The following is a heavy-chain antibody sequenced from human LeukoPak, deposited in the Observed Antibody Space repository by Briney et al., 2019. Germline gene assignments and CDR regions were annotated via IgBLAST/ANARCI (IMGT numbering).Heavy chain of an antibody. Sequence: PSETLSLTCTVSGGSISSYCWSWIRQPPGKGLEWIGYIYYRGSTNYNPSLKSRVTISVDTSKNQFSLKLSSVTAADTAVYYCARHVTGYYFDSWGQGTLVTVSS. CDR2: IYYRGST. CDR1: GGSISSYC. D-gene: IGHD1-14*01. V-gene: IGHV4-59*08. CDR3: ARHVTGYYFDS. J-gene: IGHJ4*02.